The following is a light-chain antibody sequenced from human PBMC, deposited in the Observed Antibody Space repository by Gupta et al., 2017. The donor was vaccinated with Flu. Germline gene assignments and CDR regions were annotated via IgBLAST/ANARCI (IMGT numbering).Light chain of an antibody. Sequence: DIQMGQSRSTLSASVGDSVTITCQASQSIGNWLAWYQQKPGKAPNLLIYKASSLESGVPSRFSGSGSGTEVTLTINSLQPDDFATYYCQQYNQTFGQGTKVEIK. CDR3: QQYNQT. V-gene: IGKV1-5*03. CDR2: KAS. J-gene: IGKJ1*01. CDR1: QSIGNW.